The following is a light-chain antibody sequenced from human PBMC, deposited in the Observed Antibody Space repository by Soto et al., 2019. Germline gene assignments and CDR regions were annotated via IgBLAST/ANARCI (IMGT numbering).Light chain of an antibody. J-gene: IGLJ2*01. V-gene: IGLV1-44*01. Sequence: QSLLTQPPSASGTPGQRLTISCSGSNSNVGTHPANWYQQLPGAAPKLLIHDDYQRPAGVPDRFSGSKSGTSASLAISGLQSEDEADYYCAAWDGSLSGPAFGGGTKLTVL. CDR1: NSNVGTHP. CDR3: AAWDGSLSGPA. CDR2: DDY.